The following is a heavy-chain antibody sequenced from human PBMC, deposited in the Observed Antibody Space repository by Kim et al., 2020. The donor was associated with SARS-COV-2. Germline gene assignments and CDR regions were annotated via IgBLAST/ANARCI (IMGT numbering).Heavy chain of an antibody. D-gene: IGHD1-26*01. CDR3: AKSPHSGSSAFDI. V-gene: IGHV3-23*01. Sequence: ADSVKGRFTISRDNSKNTLYLRMNSLRAEDTAVYYCAKSPHSGSSAFDIWGQGTMVTVSS. J-gene: IGHJ3*02.